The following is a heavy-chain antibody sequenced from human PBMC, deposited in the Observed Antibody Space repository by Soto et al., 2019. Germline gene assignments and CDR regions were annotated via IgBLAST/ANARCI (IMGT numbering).Heavy chain of an antibody. CDR3: ARELVVVAANGEYYYGMDV. CDR2: ISYDGSNK. Sequence: GGSLRLSCAASGFTFSSYAMHWGRQAPGKGLEWVAVISYDGSNKYYADSVKGRFTISRDNSKNTLYLQMNSLRAEDTAVYYCARELVVVAANGEYYYGMDVWGQGTTVTVSS. CDR1: GFTFSSYA. D-gene: IGHD2-15*01. J-gene: IGHJ6*02. V-gene: IGHV3-30-3*01.